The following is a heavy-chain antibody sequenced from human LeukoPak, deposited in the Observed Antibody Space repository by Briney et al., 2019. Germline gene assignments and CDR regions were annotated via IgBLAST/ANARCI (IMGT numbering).Heavy chain of an antibody. Sequence: GGSLRLSCAASGFTFDAYGMNWVRQVPGKGLDWLSYISISSSAKDYADSVKGRFTISRDNAKNSVFLQMNSLRVEDTAVYYCVRAAVGAQTFDYWGQGTLVTVSS. CDR1: GFTFDAYG. J-gene: IGHJ4*02. CDR2: ISISSSAK. V-gene: IGHV3-48*04. D-gene: IGHD1-26*01. CDR3: VRAAVGAQTFDY.